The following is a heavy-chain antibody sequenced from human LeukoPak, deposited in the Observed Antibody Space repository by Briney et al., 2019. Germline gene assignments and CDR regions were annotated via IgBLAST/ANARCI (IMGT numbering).Heavy chain of an antibody. CDR3: AREAWRVFDY. V-gene: IGHV3-7*03. Sequence: PGGSLRLSCAASGFTFSTYWMSWVRQAPGKGLEWVANINRDGSEKYYVDSEKGRFTISRDNAKNSLYLQMNSLRAEDTAVYYCAREAWRVFDYWGQGTLATVSS. J-gene: IGHJ4*02. CDR2: INRDGSEK. CDR1: GFTFSTYW.